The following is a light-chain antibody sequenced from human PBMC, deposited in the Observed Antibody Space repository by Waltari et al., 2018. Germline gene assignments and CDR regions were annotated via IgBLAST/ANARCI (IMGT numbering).Light chain of an antibody. CDR1: QRISTL. J-gene: IGKJ4*01. CDR3: EQYKSYFLT. Sequence: DIQITQSPSTLSASVGDSVTIPCRASQRISTLLAWYQQKPGNAPKLLISKSSSLESGVPSRFSCSGSGTEFTLTISSLQPDDFATYYCEQYKSYFLTFGGGTKVEI. CDR2: KSS. V-gene: IGKV1-5*03.